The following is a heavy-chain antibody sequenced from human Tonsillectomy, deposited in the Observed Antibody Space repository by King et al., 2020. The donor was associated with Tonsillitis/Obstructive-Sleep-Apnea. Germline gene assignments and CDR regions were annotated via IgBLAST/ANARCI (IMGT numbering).Heavy chain of an antibody. Sequence: QLQESGPGLVKPSETLSLTCTVSGGSISSSSYYWGWIRQPPGKGLEWIGNIYYSGSTHYNPTLKSRVTMSVDTSKNQFSLKLRSVTAADTAVYYCAKTQYYYYYIDVWGKGTTVTVSS. CDR3: AKTQYYYYYIDV. J-gene: IGHJ6*03. CDR2: IYYSGST. D-gene: IGHD4-11*01. V-gene: IGHV4-39*01. CDR1: GGSISSSSYY.